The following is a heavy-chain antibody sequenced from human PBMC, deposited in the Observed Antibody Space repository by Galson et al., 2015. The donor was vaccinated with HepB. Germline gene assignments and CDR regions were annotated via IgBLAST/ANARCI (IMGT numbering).Heavy chain of an antibody. Sequence: SLRLSCAASEFILSMYWMNWVRQAPGKGLEWVANIKEDGSEKYYVDSVKGRFTIARDNAKNTLYLQMNSLRAEDTAVYYGARVKQGKWYSFYYYGMDVWGRGTTVTVS. CDR2: IKEDGSEK. CDR3: ARVKQGKWYSFYYYGMDV. D-gene: IGHD7-27*01. CDR1: EFILSMYW. J-gene: IGHJ6*02. V-gene: IGHV3-7*05.